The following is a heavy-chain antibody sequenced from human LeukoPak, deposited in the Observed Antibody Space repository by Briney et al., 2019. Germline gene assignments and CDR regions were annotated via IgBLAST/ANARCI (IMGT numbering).Heavy chain of an antibody. CDR2: ISTSSSYI. J-gene: IGHJ4*02. Sequence: AGGSLRLSCAASGFTFSSYSMNWVRQAPGKGLEWVSSISTSSSYIYYADSVKGRFTISRHNAKNSLYLQMNSLRAEDTAVYYCASYYYDSSGYPGDYWGQGTLVTVSS. D-gene: IGHD3-22*01. CDR1: GFTFSSYS. CDR3: ASYYYDSSGYPGDY. V-gene: IGHV3-21*01.